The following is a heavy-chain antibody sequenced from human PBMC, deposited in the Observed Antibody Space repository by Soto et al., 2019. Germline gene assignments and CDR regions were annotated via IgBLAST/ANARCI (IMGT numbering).Heavy chain of an antibody. CDR2: INHSEST. V-gene: IGHV4-34*01. Sequence: QVQLQQWGAGLVKPSETLSLTCAVYGGSFSGYYWSWIRQPPGKGLEWIGEINHSESTNYNQSLTSRVTISVDPSKNQFSLKLSAVTAADTAVYYCARASSGPDPWGQGTLVTVSS. J-gene: IGHJ5*02. CDR3: ARASSGPDP. CDR1: GGSFSGYY. D-gene: IGHD3-22*01.